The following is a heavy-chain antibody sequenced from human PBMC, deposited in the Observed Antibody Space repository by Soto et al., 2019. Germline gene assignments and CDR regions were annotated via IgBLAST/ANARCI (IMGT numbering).Heavy chain of an antibody. CDR3: ARATGKGDDFDY. V-gene: IGHV4-4*02. Sequence: QVQLQESGPGLVKPSGTLSLTCAVSGGSISSSSWWSWVRQPPGKGLEWIGEIYQSGSTHYNPSLGSRVTISVDKSKNQFSLKLTAVIAADTAVYYCARATGKGDDFDYWGQGTLVIVSS. J-gene: IGHJ4*02. CDR1: GGSISSSSW. CDR2: IYQSGST. D-gene: IGHD3-9*01.